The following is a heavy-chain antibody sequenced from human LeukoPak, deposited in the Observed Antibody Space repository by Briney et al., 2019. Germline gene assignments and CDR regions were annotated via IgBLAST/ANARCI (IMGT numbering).Heavy chain of an antibody. J-gene: IGHJ6*02. CDR1: GGSISSGDYY. V-gene: IGHV4-61*08. CDR2: IHYSGST. D-gene: IGHD3-9*01. Sequence: PSQTLSLTCTVSGGSISSGDYYWSWIRQPPGKGLEWIGYIHYSGSTNYNPSLKSRVTISVDTSKNQFSLKLSSVTAADTAVYYCARGEPGILTGYYIGYYYYYGMDVWGQGTTVTVSS. CDR3: ARGEPGILTGYYIGYYYYYGMDV.